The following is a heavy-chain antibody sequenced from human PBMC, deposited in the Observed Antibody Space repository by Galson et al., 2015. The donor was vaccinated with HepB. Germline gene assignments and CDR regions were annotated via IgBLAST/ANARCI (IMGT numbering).Heavy chain of an antibody. CDR2: ISSSSSYI. CDR3: ARAKKYGPGGDDY. Sequence: SLRLSCAASGFTFSSYSMNWVRQAPGKGLEWVSSISSSSSYIYYADSVKGRFTISRDNAKNSLYLQMNSLRAEDTAVYYCARAKKYGPGGDDYWGQGTLVTVSS. J-gene: IGHJ4*02. D-gene: IGHD3-16*01. V-gene: IGHV3-21*01. CDR1: GFTFSSYS.